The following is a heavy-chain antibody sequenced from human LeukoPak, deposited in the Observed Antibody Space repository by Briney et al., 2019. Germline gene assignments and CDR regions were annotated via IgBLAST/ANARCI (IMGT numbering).Heavy chain of an antibody. V-gene: IGHV4-34*01. Sequence: SETLSLTCAVYGGSFSGYYWSWIRQPPGKGLEWIGEINHSGSTNNNPSLKSRVTISVDTSKNQFSLKLSSVTAADTAVYYCARGAADRNTYYYYIDVWGLGTLVTVSS. D-gene: IGHD1-14*01. J-gene: IGHJ6*03. CDR2: INHSGST. CDR3: ARGAADRNTYYYYIDV. CDR1: GGSFSGYY.